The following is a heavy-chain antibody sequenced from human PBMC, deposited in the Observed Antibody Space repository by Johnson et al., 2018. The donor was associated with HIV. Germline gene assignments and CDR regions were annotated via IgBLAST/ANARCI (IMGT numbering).Heavy chain of an antibody. Sequence: VQLVESGGVLVQPGGSLRLSCAASGFTFNNAWMSWVRQAPGKGLEWLGRIRSKTDGGTTDYAEPVKGRFTISRDDLKNTLYLQMNSLKSEDTAVYYCTALWAAAGDAFDIWGQGTMVTVSS. CDR1: GFTFNNAW. V-gene: IGHV3-15*01. CDR2: IRSKTDGGTT. D-gene: IGHD6-13*01. J-gene: IGHJ3*02. CDR3: TALWAAAGDAFDI.